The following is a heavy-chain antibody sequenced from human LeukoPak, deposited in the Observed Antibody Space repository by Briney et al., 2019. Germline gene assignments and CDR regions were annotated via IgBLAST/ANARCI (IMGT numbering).Heavy chain of an antibody. J-gene: IGHJ3*02. CDR2: ISYDGSNK. CDR1: GFTFSSYA. D-gene: IGHD6-13*01. CDR3: AKGEYSSSWYSGVGDAFDI. V-gene: IGHV3-30-3*01. Sequence: PGRSLRLSCAASGFTFSSYAMHWVRQAPGKGLEWVAVISYDGSNKYYADSVKGRFTISRDNSKNTLYLQMNSLRAEDTAVYYCAKGEYSSSWYSGVGDAFDIWGQGTMVTVSS.